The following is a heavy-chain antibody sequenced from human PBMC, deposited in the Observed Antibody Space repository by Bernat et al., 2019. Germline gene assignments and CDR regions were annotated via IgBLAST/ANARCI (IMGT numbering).Heavy chain of an antibody. J-gene: IGHJ4*02. CDR2: FSGSGRGT. V-gene: IGHV3-23*01. D-gene: IGHD4/OR15-4a*01. CDR1: GFTFSAYA. Sequence: VQRLEPGGGLVQLGGSLSLPCAASGFTFSAYALSWFGRAPGRGLEWIPGFSGSGRGTYYADSVKGRFTISRDNSKNTLYLQMNSLRAEDTAVYYCAKDLLTETTGAFFESWGQGALVAVS. CDR3: AKDLLTETTGAFFES.